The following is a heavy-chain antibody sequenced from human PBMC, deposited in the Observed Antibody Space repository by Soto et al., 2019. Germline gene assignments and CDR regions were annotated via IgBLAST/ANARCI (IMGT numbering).Heavy chain of an antibody. V-gene: IGHV1-69*13. Sequence: SVKVSCKASGGTFSSYAISWVRQAPGQGLEWMGGIIPIFGTANYAQKFQGRVTITADESTSTAYMELSSLRSEDTAVYYCARVSDTAMVTYYYGMDVWGQGTTVTVSS. CDR2: IIPIFGTA. D-gene: IGHD5-18*01. J-gene: IGHJ6*02. CDR1: GGTFSSYA. CDR3: ARVSDTAMVTYYYGMDV.